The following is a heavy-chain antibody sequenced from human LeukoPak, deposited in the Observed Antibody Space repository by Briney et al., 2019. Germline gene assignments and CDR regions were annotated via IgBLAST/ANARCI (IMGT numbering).Heavy chain of an antibody. V-gene: IGHV3-23*01. CDR3: AKDLEELRYFDWLLYFDY. D-gene: IGHD3-9*01. CDR2: ISGSGGST. CDR1: GFTFSSYA. J-gene: IGHJ4*02. Sequence: PGGSLRLSCAASGFTFSSYAMSWVRQAPGKGLEWVSAISGSGGSTYYADSVKGRFTISRDNSKNTLYLQMNSLRAEDTAVYYCAKDLEELRYFDWLLYFDYWGQGTLVTVSS.